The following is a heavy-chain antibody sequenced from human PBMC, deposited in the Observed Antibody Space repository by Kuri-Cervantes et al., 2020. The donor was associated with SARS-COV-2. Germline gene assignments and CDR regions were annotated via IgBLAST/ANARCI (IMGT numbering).Heavy chain of an antibody. V-gene: IGHV4-4*07. CDR1: GGSISSYY. J-gene: IGHJ4*02. CDR3: ARGTYTYYDFWRGPYFDY. D-gene: IGHD3/OR15-3a*01. CDR2: IYTSGST. Sequence: ESLKISCTVSGGSISSYYWSWIRQPAGKGLEWIGRIYTSGSTNYNPSLKSRVTISVDASKNQFSLKLNSVTAADTAVYYCARGTYTYYDFWRGPYFDYWGQGNLVTVSS.